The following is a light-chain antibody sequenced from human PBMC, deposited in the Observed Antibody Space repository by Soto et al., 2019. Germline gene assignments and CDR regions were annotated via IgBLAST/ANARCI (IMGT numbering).Light chain of an antibody. CDR1: ESISNY. CDR3: QQSYSTPST. CDR2: TAS. J-gene: IGKJ3*01. Sequence: DIQMTQSPSSLSASLGDRVTITCRASESISNYLNWYQQNPGKAPKLLIYTASIMQSGVPSRFSGSGSGTDFTLTITSLQPEDFATYYCQQSYSTPSTFGPGTKMDIK. V-gene: IGKV1-39*01.